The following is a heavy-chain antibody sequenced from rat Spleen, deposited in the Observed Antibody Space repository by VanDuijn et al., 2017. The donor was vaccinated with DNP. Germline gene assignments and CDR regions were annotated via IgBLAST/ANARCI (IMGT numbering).Heavy chain of an antibody. CDR3: ARGVYY. Sequence: EVQLVESGGGLVQPGRSLKLSCAASGFTFSDYYMAWVRQAPKKGLELVAAISYEGSSTYYGDSVKGRFTISRDNAKTTLYLQMNSPRSEATATYYCARGVYYWGQGTLVTVSS. D-gene: IGHD4-4*01. J-gene: IGHJ3*01. V-gene: IGHV5-22*01. CDR1: GFTFSDYY. CDR2: ISYEGSST.